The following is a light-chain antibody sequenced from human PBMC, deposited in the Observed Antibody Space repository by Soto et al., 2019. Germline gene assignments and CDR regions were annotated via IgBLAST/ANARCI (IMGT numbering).Light chain of an antibody. Sequence: EIVMTQSPATXSVSPGERATLXXXXXXSVNIYLALYQQNPGQAPRLIIFGASSRATGIPARFSGSGSGTEFNLTISSLQSEDFAVYFCQQYDDWLRLTFGGGTKVEIK. J-gene: IGKJ4*01. CDR3: QQYDDWLRLT. CDR2: GAS. V-gene: IGKV3D-15*01. CDR1: XSVNIY.